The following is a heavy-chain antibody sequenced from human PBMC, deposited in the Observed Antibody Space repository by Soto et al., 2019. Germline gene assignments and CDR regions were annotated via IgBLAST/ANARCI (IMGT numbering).Heavy chain of an antibody. V-gene: IGHV4-30-4*01. CDR3: AREGTPPVYYFDF. CDR1: GGSISAGNYY. D-gene: IGHD2-2*01. Sequence: QVQLQELGPGLVKPSQTLSLTCSVSGGSISAGNYYWSWIRQSPGKGLEWIGYIYYTGSTYYNPSLQSRVSISVDTSKNQFSLRLSSVTAADTAVYYCAREGTPPVYYFDFWGQGTLVSVSS. J-gene: IGHJ4*02. CDR2: IYYTGST.